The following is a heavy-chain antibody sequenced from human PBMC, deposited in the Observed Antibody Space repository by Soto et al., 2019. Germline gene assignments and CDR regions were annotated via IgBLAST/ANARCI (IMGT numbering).Heavy chain of an antibody. J-gene: IGHJ4*02. V-gene: IGHV3-33*01. Sequence: GGSLRLSCAASGFTFSSYGMHWVRQAPGKGLEWVAVIWYDGSNKYYADSVKGRFTISRDNSKNTLYLQMNSLRAEDTAVYYCAREFYSSGSDYFDYWGQGTLVTVSS. CDR2: IWYDGSNK. D-gene: IGHD6-19*01. CDR1: GFTFSSYG. CDR3: AREFYSSGSDYFDY.